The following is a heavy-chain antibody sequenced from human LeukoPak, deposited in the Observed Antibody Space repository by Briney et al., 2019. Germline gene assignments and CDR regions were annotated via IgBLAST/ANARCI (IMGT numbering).Heavy chain of an antibody. D-gene: IGHD3-10*01. V-gene: IGHV4-4*07. J-gene: IGHJ6*02. CDR2: IYTSGST. CDR1: GGSISSYY. CDR3: AAGSGSPYYYSSGMAV. Sequence: PSETLSLTCTVPGGSISSYYWSWIRQPAGKGLEWIGRIYTSGSTNYNPSLKSRVTISVDTSKNQFSLKLSSVTAADTAVYYCAAGSGSPYYYSSGMAVGGQGPTATAPS.